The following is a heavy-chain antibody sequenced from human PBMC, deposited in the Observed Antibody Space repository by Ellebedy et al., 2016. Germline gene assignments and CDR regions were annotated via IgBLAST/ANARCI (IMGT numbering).Heavy chain of an antibody. CDR3: ARGRMITFGGVVGGMDV. V-gene: IGHV4-59*01. CDR2: VSDSGST. CDR1: SGPISNYY. J-gene: IGHJ6*02. D-gene: IGHD3-16*01. Sequence: SETLSLTCTVSSGPISNYYWSWIRRPPGKGLEWIGYVSDSGSTNYNPSLKSRVTISVDTSKNQFSLKLSSVTAADTAVYYCARGRMITFGGVVGGMDVWGQGTTVTVS.